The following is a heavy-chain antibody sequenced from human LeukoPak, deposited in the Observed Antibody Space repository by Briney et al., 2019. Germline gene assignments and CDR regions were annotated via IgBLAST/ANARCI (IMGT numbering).Heavy chain of an antibody. CDR1: GFTFSSYG. Sequence: GGSLRLSCAASGFTFSSYGMHWVRQAPGKGLEWVAFIRYDGSNKYYADSVKGRFTISRDNSKNTLYLQMNSLRAEDTAVYYCAKDSPYRGYSSSWHDYWGQGTLVTVSS. D-gene: IGHD6-13*01. V-gene: IGHV3-30*02. CDR2: IRYDGSNK. CDR3: AKDSPYRGYSSSWHDY. J-gene: IGHJ4*02.